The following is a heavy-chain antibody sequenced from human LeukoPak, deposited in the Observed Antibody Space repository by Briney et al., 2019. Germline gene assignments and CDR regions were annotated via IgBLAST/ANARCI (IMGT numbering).Heavy chain of an antibody. D-gene: IGHD6-25*01. CDR2: ISYDGTNK. CDR3: AGGYSHFDY. V-gene: IGHV3-30*03. J-gene: IGHJ4*02. CDR1: GFTFSVSG. Sequence: GRSLRLSCAASGFTFSVSGMHWVRQAPGKGLEWVAVISYDGTNKYYADSVKGRFAISRDNSKNTLYLQMNSLRAEDTAVYYCAGGYSHFDYWGQGTLVTVSS.